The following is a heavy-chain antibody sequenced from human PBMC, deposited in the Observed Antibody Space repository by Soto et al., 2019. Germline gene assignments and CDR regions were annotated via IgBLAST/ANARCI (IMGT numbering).Heavy chain of an antibody. J-gene: IGHJ3*02. CDR3: VCTYDYIWGSYRPARFRVDAFDI. CDR2: MNPNSGNT. CDR1: GYTFTSYD. V-gene: IGHV1-8*01. Sequence: ASVKVSCKASGYTFTSYDINWVRQATGQGLEWMGWMNPNSGNTGYAQKFQGRVTMTRNTSMRTAYMELSSLRSEDTAVYYCVCTYDYIWGSYRPARFRVDAFDIWGQGTMVTVSS. D-gene: IGHD3-16*02.